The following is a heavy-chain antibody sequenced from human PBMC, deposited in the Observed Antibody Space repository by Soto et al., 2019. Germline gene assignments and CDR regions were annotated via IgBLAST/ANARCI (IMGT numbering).Heavy chain of an antibody. J-gene: IGHJ6*02. D-gene: IGHD6-25*01. Sequence: VQLVESGGGLVQPGGSLRLSCAASGFTFSDHYMDWVRQAPGKGLEWVGRTRNKANSYTTEYAASVKGRFTISRDDSKNSLYLQMNSLKTEDTAVYYCARDQRDYYGMDVWGQGTTVTVSS. CDR1: GFTFSDHY. CDR3: ARDQRDYYGMDV. V-gene: IGHV3-72*01. CDR2: TRNKANSYTT.